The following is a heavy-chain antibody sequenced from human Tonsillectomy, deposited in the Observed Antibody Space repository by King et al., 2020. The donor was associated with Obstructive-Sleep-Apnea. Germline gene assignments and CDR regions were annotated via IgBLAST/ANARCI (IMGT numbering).Heavy chain of an antibody. J-gene: IGHJ6*02. V-gene: IGHV5-10-1*01. Sequence: VQLVESGAEGKKPGESLRISCKGSGYSFTSYWISWVRQMPGKGLEWVGGIDPSYSFTNYSPLLQGHLTISADKYISTAYLQWSSLKASDTAMYYCATTYGMDVWGQGTTVTVSS. CDR2: IDPSYSFT. CDR1: GYSFTSYW. CDR3: ATTYGMDV.